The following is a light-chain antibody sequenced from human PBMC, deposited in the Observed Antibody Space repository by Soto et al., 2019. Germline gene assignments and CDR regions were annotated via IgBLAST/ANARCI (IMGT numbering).Light chain of an antibody. CDR1: QSVSSK. CDR3: QHYSTWLWT. J-gene: IGKJ1*01. CDR2: GAS. V-gene: IGKV3-15*01. Sequence: EIVMTQSPATLSVSPGERATLSCRASQSVSSKLAWYQQKPGQGPRLLIYGASTRATGIPARFSGSGSGTEFTPTISSLQSEDFAVYYCQHYSTWLWTFGQGTKVDIK.